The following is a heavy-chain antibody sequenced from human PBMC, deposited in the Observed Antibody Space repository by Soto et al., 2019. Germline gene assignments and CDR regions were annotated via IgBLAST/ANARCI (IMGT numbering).Heavy chain of an antibody. J-gene: IGHJ4*02. Sequence: PWVSLRLTWAASVFTVSSYSMNWVRQAPGKGLEWVSYISSSSSTIYYADSVKGRFTISRDNAKNSLYLQMNSLRDEDTAVYYCASDTFYYDSSGYLPCFDYCGERT. CDR1: VFTVSSYS. CDR3: ASDTFYYDSSGYLPCFDY. CDR2: ISSSSSTI. V-gene: IGHV3-48*02. D-gene: IGHD3-22*01.